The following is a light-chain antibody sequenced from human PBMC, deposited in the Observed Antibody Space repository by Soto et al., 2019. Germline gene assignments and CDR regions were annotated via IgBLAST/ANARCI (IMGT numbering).Light chain of an antibody. CDR1: QTVRTNY. CDR2: GAS. J-gene: IGKJ1*01. Sequence: DIVMTQSPGTLSLSPGERATLSCRASQTVRTNYLAWYQQTPGQAPRLLIYGASKRATGIPDRFSGSGSGTDFTLTISRLEPEDFAVYCCQQYGSSPRTFGQGTKVDIK. V-gene: IGKV3-20*01. CDR3: QQYGSSPRT.